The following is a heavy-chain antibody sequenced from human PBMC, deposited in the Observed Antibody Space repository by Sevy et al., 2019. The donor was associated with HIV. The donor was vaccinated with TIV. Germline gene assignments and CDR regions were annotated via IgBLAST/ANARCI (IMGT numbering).Heavy chain of an antibody. D-gene: IGHD6-19*01. CDR1: GFTFTNYG. CDR3: AKEWTLLSDWYGEFDY. CDR2: ISNSGANT. Sequence: GGSLRLSCAASGFTFTNYGMHWVRQAPGKGLEWVSGISNSGANTYYADSVRGRFTVSRDNSKNTLYLQLNSLRAEETAIYYCAKEWTLLSDWYGEFDYWGQGTLVTVSS. J-gene: IGHJ4*02. V-gene: IGHV3-23*01.